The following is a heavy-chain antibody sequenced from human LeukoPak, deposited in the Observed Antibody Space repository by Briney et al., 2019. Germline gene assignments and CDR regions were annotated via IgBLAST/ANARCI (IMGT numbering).Heavy chain of an antibody. CDR2: ISAYNGNT. CDR1: GYTFTSYG. D-gene: IGHD3-10*01. CDR3: ARDTLWFGEFDY. J-gene: IGHJ4*02. Sequence: WASVTVSFTASGYTFTSYGISWVRQAPGQGLEWMGWISAYNGNTNYAQKLQGRVTMTTDTSTSTAYMELRSLRSDDTAVYYCARDTLWFGEFDYWGQGTLVTVSS. V-gene: IGHV1-18*01.